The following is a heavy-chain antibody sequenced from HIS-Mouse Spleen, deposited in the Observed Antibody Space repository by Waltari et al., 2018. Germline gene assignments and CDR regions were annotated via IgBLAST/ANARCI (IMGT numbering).Heavy chain of an antibody. CDR3: ARRRGWFDY. V-gene: IGHV4-39*01. CDR1: VCPISSTSYY. Sequence: QLQLQESGPGLVKPSETLSPTVTVSVCPISSTSYYWGWIRPPPGKGLEWIGSIYYSGSTYYNPSLKSRVTISVDTSKNQFSLKLSSVTAADTAVYYCARRRGWFDYWGQGTLVTVSS. CDR2: IYYSGST. D-gene: IGHD6-19*01. J-gene: IGHJ4*02.